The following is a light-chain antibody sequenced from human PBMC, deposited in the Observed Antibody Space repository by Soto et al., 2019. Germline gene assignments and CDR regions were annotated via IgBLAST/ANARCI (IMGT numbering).Light chain of an antibody. J-gene: IGLJ1*01. CDR3: SSYTSTTTYV. V-gene: IGLV2-14*01. Sequence: QSALTQPASVSGSPGQSITISCTGSNSDVGYYNYVSWYQQHPGKAPKLMIHEVTNRPSGVSNRLSGSKSGNTASLTISGLQAEDEADYYCSSYTSTTTYVFGTGTKVTVL. CDR2: EVT. CDR1: NSDVGYYNY.